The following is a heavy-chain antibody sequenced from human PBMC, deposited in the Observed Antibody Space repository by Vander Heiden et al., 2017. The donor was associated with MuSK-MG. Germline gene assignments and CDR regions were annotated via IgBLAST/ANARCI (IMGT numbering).Heavy chain of an antibody. Sequence: EVQLVESGGGLVQPGGSLRLSCGASGFPFSTYEMNWVRQAPGKGLEWVSSISSRGSAMFYADSVRGRFTISRDNAKNSLYLQMNSLKTEDTGVYYCARDGGPKAVAGQEYFDLWGRGTLVTVSS. CDR1: GFPFSTYE. CDR2: ISSRGSAM. V-gene: IGHV3-48*03. J-gene: IGHJ2*01. CDR3: ARDGGPKAVAGQEYFDL. D-gene: IGHD6-19*01.